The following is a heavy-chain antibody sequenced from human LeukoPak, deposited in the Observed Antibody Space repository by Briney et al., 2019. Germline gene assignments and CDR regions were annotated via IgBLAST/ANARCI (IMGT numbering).Heavy chain of an antibody. CDR3: ARVGYYDSSGYPDV. Sequence: SETLSLTCTVSGGSISSYYWSWIRQPPGKGLEWIGYIYYSGSTNYNPSLKSRVTISVDTSKNQFSLKLSSVTAADTAVYYCARVGYYDSSGYPDVWGKGITVTVSS. D-gene: IGHD3-22*01. CDR1: GGSISSYY. V-gene: IGHV4-59*01. CDR2: IYYSGST. J-gene: IGHJ6*04.